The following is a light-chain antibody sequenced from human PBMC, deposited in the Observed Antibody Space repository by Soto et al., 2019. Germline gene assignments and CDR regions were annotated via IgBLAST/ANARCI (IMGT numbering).Light chain of an antibody. J-gene: IGLJ1*01. CDR2: EVS. V-gene: IGLV2-14*03. CDR3: CSYTSGTSPYYV. CDR1: SSDIGGYKD. Sequence: QSVLTQPASVSGSPGQSITISCTGTSSDIGGYKDVSWYQQHPGKAPQVLIFEVSYRPYGISNRFSGSKSGNVASLTISGLQAEDEADYYCCSYTSGTSPYYVFGTGTKVTVL.